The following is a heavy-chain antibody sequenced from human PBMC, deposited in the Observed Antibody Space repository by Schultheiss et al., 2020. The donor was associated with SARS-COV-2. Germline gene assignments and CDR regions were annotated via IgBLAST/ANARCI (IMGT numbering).Heavy chain of an antibody. J-gene: IGHJ1*01. D-gene: IGHD2-15*01. CDR2: IYYSGST. Sequence: SETLSLTCTVSGGSISSGGYYWSWIRQHPGKGLEWIGYIYYSGSTYYNPSLKSRVTISVDRSKNQFSLRLSSVTATDTAVYYCVSTSDIVVAVATAWGQGTLVTVSS. CDR1: GGSISSGGYY. CDR3: VSTSDIVVAVATA. V-gene: IGHV4-31*03.